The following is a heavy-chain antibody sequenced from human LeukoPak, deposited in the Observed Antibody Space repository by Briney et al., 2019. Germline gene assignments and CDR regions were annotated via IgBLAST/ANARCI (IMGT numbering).Heavy chain of an antibody. CDR1: GFTFSSHG. CDR2: IWYDGSNK. CDR3: AREGGYCSGGSCPNDAFDI. Sequence: GGSLRLSCAASGFTFSSHGMHWVRQAPGKGLEWVAVIWYDGSNKYYADSVKGRFTISRDNSKNTLYLQMNSLRAEDTAVYYCAREGGYCSGGSCPNDAFDIWGQGTMVTVSS. V-gene: IGHV3-33*01. D-gene: IGHD2-15*01. J-gene: IGHJ3*02.